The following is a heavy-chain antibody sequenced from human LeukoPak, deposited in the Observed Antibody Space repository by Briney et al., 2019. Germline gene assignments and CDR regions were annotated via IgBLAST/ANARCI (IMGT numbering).Heavy chain of an antibody. CDR3: ARIAWIQLWFYYYYYMDV. D-gene: IGHD5-18*01. Sequence: SEILSLTCAVYGGSFSGYYWSWIRQPPGKGLEWIGEINHSGSTNYNPSLKSRVTISVDTSKNQFSLKLSSVTAADTAVYYCARIAWIQLWFYYYYYMDVWGKGTTVTVSS. CDR1: GGSFSGYY. CDR2: INHSGST. V-gene: IGHV4-34*01. J-gene: IGHJ6*03.